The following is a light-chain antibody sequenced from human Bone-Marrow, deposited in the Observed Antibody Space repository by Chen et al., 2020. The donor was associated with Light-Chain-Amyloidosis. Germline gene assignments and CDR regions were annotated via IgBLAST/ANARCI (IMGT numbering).Light chain of an antibody. J-gene: IGLJ1*01. Sequence: QSSLTQPSSGSGTPWQSVTISCTGTNSDVGGDNHVSWYQQHPDKAPKLMIYEVTNRPSWVPDRFSGSKSDNTASLTISGLQTEDEADYFCSSYTITNTLVFGSGTRVTVL. CDR2: EVT. V-gene: IGLV2-14*01. CDR1: NSDVGGDNH. CDR3: SSYTITNTLV.